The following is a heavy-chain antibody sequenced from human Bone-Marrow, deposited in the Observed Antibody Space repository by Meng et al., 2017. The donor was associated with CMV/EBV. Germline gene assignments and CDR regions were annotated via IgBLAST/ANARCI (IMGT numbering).Heavy chain of an antibody. D-gene: IGHD6-19*01. CDR1: GFTFSSYW. V-gene: IGHV3-21*01. CDR3: ARDQAAVGH. CDR2: ISSSSSYI. Sequence: GGSLSLSCAASGFTFSSYWMHWVRQAPGKGLEWVSSISSSSSYINYADSVKGGFTISRDSAKSSVYLQMISLKVEDSAVYYCARDQAAVGHWGQGTLVTVSS. J-gene: IGHJ4*02.